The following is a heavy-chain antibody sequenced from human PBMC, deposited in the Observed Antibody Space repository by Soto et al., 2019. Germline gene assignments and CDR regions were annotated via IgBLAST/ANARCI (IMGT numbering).Heavy chain of an antibody. V-gene: IGHV3-33*01. CDR1: GFTFSSYA. Sequence: QVQLVESGGGVVQPGRSLSLSCAASGFTFSSYAMHWVRQAPGKGLAWVALIWSDGSKQHYADSVKGRFTISRDNSKNTLYLQMNSLRAEDTAVYYCTGLAYYFDHLGQGSLVSVSS. CDR3: TGLAYYFDH. CDR2: IWSDGSKQ. D-gene: IGHD3-16*01. J-gene: IGHJ4*02.